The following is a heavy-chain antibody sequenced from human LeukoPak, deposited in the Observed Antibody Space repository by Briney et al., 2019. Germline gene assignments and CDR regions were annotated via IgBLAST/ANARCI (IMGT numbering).Heavy chain of an antibody. CDR2: INPNSGGT. CDR1: GYTFTGYY. J-gene: IGHJ5*02. Sequence: ASVEVSCKASGYTFTGYYMHWVRQAPGQGLEWMGWINPNSGGTNYAQKFQGRVTMTRDTSISTAYMELSRLRSDDTAVYYCARAHDAITFLEWLPHNWFDPWGQGTLVTVSS. D-gene: IGHD3-3*01. CDR3: ARAHDAITFLEWLPHNWFDP. V-gene: IGHV1-2*02.